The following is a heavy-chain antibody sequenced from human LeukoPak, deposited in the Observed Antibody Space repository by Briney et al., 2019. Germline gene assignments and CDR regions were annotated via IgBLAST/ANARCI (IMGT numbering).Heavy chain of an antibody. J-gene: IGHJ4*02. CDR1: GFTFSSYS. CDR2: ISSSSSTI. V-gene: IGHV3-48*04. Sequence: GGSLRLSCAASGFTFSSYSMNWVRQAPGKGLEWLSYISSSSSTIYYADSVKGRFTISRDNAKNSLYLQMNSLRAEDTAVYYCASLIAARKSSFDYGGQGTLVTVSS. CDR3: ASLIAARKSSFDY. D-gene: IGHD6-6*01.